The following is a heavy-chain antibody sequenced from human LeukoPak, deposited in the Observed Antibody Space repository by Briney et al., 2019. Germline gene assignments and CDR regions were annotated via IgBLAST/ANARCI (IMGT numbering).Heavy chain of an antibody. CDR2: ISAYNGNT. J-gene: IGHJ6*02. Sequence: ASVKVSCKASGYTFTSYGISWVRQAPGQGLEWMGWISAYNGNTNYAQKLQGRVTITTDTSTSKAYMELRSLRSDDTAVYYCARDLLRLGELSTQWGWYYYGMDVWGQGTTVTVSS. D-gene: IGHD3-16*02. CDR1: GYTFTSYG. V-gene: IGHV1-18*01. CDR3: ARDLLRLGELSTQWGWYYYGMDV.